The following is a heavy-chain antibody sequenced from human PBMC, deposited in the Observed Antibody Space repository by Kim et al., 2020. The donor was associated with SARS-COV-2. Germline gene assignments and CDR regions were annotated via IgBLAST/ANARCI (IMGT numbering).Heavy chain of an antibody. CDR3: ARETSPIYYFDF. J-gene: IGHJ4*02. D-gene: IGHD2-2*02. CDR1: RYSFTNYY. CDR2: INPLGGAT. V-gene: IGHV1-46*01. Sequence: ASVKVSCKTSRYSFTNYYGRGVRWAPGPGLPWMGMINPLGGATNYAQKFQDRVTMTRDSSTSTVYVELSGLRSDDTAVYYCARETSPIYYFDFWGQGTLVTVSS.